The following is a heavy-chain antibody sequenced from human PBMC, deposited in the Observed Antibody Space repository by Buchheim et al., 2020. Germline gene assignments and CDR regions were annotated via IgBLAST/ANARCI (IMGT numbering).Heavy chain of an antibody. V-gene: IGHV1-46*03. D-gene: IGHD3-3*01. CDR2: INPSGGST. J-gene: IGHJ4*02. CDR1: GYTFTSYY. Sequence: QVQLVQSGAEVKKPGASMKVSCKASGYTFTSYYMHWVRQAPGQGLEWMGIINPSGGSTSYAQKFQGRVTMTRDTSTSTVYMELSSLRSEDTAVYYCARDQVPLNYDFWSGYFDYWGQGTL. CDR3: ARDQVPLNYDFWSGYFDY.